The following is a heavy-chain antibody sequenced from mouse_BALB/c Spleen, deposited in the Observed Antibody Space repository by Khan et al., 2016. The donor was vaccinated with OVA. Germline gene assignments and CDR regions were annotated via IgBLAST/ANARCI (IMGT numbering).Heavy chain of an antibody. Sequence: QVQLKQSGAELVRPGTSVRLSCKTSGYIFTSYWIHWVKQRSGQGLEWIARIYPGTDNTYYNEKFKDKATLTADKSSSTAYLQLSSLKSEDSAVFFCSREEALYYFDYWGQGTTLTVSS. D-gene: IGHD3-2*02. CDR3: SREEALYYFDY. V-gene: IGHV1-76*01. CDR1: GYIFTSYW. CDR2: IYPGTDNT. J-gene: IGHJ2*01.